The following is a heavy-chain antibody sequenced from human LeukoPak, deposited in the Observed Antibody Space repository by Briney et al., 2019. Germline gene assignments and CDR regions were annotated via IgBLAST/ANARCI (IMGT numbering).Heavy chain of an antibody. CDR1: GFTFSNYS. V-gene: IGHV3-23*01. Sequence: GGSVRLSCAASGFTFSNYSMSWVRQAPAKGLESVSGNSGSAGSIYYADSVKGRFSISGDNSKNTVYLQMNRLRAEDTAAYYCEEDLAYRSGWFLAAFDVWGQGTMVTASS. CDR3: EEDLAYRSGWFLAAFDV. J-gene: IGHJ3*01. D-gene: IGHD6-19*01. CDR2: NSGSAGSI.